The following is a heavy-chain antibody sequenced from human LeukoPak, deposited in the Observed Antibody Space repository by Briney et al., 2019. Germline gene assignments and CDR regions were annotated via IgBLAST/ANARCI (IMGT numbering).Heavy chain of an antibody. CDR2: IYSGGST. D-gene: IGHD3-9*01. J-gene: IGHJ4*02. V-gene: IGHV3-53*01. Sequence: GGSLRLSCAGSGFTVSSNYMSWVRQAPGKGLEWVSVIYSGGSTYYADYVKGRFTISRDNSKNTLYLQMNSLRAEDTAVYYCARVISYYDILTGRSYYFDYWGQGTLVTVSS. CDR1: GFTVSSNY. CDR3: ARVISYYDILTGRSYYFDY.